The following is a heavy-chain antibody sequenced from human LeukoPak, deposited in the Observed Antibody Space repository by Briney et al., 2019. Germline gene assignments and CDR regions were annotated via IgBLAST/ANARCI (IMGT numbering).Heavy chain of an antibody. Sequence: GGSLRLSCAASGFIFSHYGMNWVRQAPGKGLEWVSSISSSSTYIYYADSVKGRFTISRDNAKNSLYLQMNSLRAEDTAVYYCARDNGGYYDSSRSQGYWGQGTLVTVSS. CDR2: ISSSSTYI. J-gene: IGHJ4*02. CDR1: GFIFSHYG. D-gene: IGHD3-3*01. CDR3: ARDNGGYYDSSRSQGY. V-gene: IGHV3-21*01.